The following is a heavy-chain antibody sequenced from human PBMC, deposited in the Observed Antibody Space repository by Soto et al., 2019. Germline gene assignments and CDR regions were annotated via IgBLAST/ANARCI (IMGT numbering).Heavy chain of an antibody. CDR2: INHSGST. V-gene: IGHV4-34*01. CDR1: GGSFSGYY. CDR3: AREVSYGYRFLDY. D-gene: IGHD5-18*01. J-gene: IGHJ4*02. Sequence: LSLTCAVYGGSFSGYYWSWMRQPPGKGLEWIGEINHSGSTNYNPSLKSRVTISVDTSKNQFSLKLSSVTAADTAVYYCAREVSYGYRFLDYWGQGTLVAVSS.